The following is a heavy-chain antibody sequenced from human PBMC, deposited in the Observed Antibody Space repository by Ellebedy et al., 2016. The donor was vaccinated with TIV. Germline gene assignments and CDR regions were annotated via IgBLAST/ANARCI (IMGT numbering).Heavy chain of an antibody. CDR2: ISGSGIGT. CDR1: GFTFSSYA. V-gene: IGHV3-23*01. J-gene: IGHJ4*02. D-gene: IGHD2-15*01. Sequence: GESLKISCAASGFTFSSYAMSWVRQAPGKGLEWVSGISGSGIGTAYGDSVKGRASISRDNSKNTLYLQMNSLRAEDTAIYYCVILLAYCSGRNCSDEFDYWGRGTLVTVSS. CDR3: VILLAYCSGRNCSDEFDY.